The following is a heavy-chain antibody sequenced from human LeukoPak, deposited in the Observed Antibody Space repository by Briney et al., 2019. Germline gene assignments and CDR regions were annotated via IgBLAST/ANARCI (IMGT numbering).Heavy chain of an antibody. CDR3: ARVTDPLYYCYYYMDV. Sequence: SETLSLTCTVSGGSISSYYWSWIRQPPGKGLEWIGYIYDSVFTKYNPSLKSRVTISVDTSKNQFSLKLSSVTAADTAVYYCARVTDPLYYCYYYMDVWGKGTTVTVSS. J-gene: IGHJ6*03. CDR1: GGSISSYY. CDR2: IYDSVFT. V-gene: IGHV4-59*01.